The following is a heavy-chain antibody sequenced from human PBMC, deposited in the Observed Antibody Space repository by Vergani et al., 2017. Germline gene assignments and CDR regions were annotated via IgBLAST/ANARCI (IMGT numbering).Heavy chain of an antibody. Sequence: QVQLVESGGGVVQPGRSLRLSCAASGFTFSSYAMHWVRQAPGKGLEWVAVISYDGSNKYYADSVKGRFTISRDNSKNTLYLQMNSLRAEDTAVYYCARERGSMRAPGGDYYYGMDVWGQGTTVTVSS. D-gene: IGHD2-8*02. CDR2: ISYDGSNK. CDR1: GFTFSSYA. V-gene: IGHV3-30-3*01. J-gene: IGHJ6*02. CDR3: ARERGSMRAPGGDYYYGMDV.